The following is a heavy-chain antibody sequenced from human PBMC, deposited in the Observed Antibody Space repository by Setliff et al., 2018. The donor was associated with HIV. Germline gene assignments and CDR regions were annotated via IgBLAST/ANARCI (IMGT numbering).Heavy chain of an antibody. D-gene: IGHD3-16*01. CDR2: IYYSGST. J-gene: IGHJ3*02. V-gene: IGHV4-31*03. Sequence: SETLSLTCTVSGGSITCGGYYWSWIRQLPGKGLEWIGYIYYSGSTYYNPSLKSRVSISVDTSKNQFSLTLYSVTAADTAVYYCATIRRDYVGGPLGDVFDIWGQGTMVTVSS. CDR3: ATIRRDYVGGPLGDVFDI. CDR1: GGSITCGGYY.